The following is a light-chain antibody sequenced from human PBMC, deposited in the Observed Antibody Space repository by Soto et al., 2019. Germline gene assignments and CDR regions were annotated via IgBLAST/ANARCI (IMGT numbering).Light chain of an antibody. V-gene: IGLV2-11*01. CDR2: DVT. CDR3: CSFSGTYHWV. Sequence: QSALTQPRSVSGSPGQSVTISCTGTSSDVGGYNYVSWYQQLPGKAPKLMIYDVTKRPSGVPDRFSGSKSSNTASLTISGRQAEDEADYHCCSFSGTYHWVFGGGTKLTVL. J-gene: IGLJ3*02. CDR1: SSDVGGYNY.